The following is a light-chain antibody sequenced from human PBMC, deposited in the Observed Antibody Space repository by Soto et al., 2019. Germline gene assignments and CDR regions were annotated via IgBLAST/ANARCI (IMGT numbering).Light chain of an antibody. V-gene: IGLV4-60*02. CDR3: ETWDTNTRV. CDR1: SGHSSYT. Sequence: QLVLTQSSSASASLGSSVKLTCTLSSGHSSYTIAWHQQQPGKAPRYLMKLEGSGHYNKGSGVPDRFSGSSSGADRYLTISNLQFEDEADYYCETWDTNTRVFGGGTKLTVL. J-gene: IGLJ3*02. CDR2: LEGSGHY.